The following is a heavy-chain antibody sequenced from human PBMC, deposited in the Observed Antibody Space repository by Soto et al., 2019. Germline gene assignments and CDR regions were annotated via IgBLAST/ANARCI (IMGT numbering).Heavy chain of an antibody. J-gene: IGHJ4*02. V-gene: IGHV4-59*01. D-gene: IGHD1-20*01. Sequence: QVQLQESGPGLVKPSETLSLTCTVSGGSISSYYWSWIRQPPGKGLEWIGYIYYSGSTNYNPSLKSRVTISVDTSKNQFSLKLSSVTAADTAVYYCARRYGRNFDYWGQGTLVTVPS. CDR3: ARRYGRNFDY. CDR1: GGSISSYY. CDR2: IYYSGST.